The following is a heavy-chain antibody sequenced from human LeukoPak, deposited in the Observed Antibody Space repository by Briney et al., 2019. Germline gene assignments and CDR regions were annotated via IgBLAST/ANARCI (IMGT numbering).Heavy chain of an antibody. J-gene: IGHJ4*02. D-gene: IGHD2-2*01. V-gene: IGHV4-4*07. CDR2: IYTSGST. Sequence: PSETLSFTCTVSGGSISSYYWSWIRQPAGKGLEWIGRIYTSGSTNYNPSLKSRVTMSVDTSKNQFSLKLSSVTAADTAVYYCARARLGDPESADLFDYWGQGTLVTVSS. CDR3: ARARLGDPESADLFDY. CDR1: GGSISSYY.